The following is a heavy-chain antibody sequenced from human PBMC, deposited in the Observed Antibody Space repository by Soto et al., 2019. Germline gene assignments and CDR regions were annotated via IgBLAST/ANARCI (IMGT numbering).Heavy chain of an antibody. CDR2: LVVGTGNT. J-gene: IGHJ6*02. D-gene: IGHD2-15*01. V-gene: IGHV1-58*01. CDR1: GFTFRSSA. CDR3: ATGAYCSGGSCSDYYYYYYGMDL. Sequence: SVKVSCKTSGFTFRSSAVQWVRQARGQRLEWIGWLVVGTGNTNYAQKFQQRVTISSDRSTNTVSMEPSSLTSEDTAVYYCATGAYCSGGSCSDYYYYYYGMDLWGQGTTVTVSS.